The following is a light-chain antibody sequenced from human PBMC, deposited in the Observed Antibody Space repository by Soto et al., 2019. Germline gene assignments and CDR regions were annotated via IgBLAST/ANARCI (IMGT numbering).Light chain of an antibody. CDR3: QQYDNLLAPT. CDR1: QDINSY. J-gene: IGKJ4*01. CDR2: DAS. V-gene: IGKV1-33*01. Sequence: DIQMTQSPSSLSASVGDRVTITCQASQDINSYLNWFQQKPGKAPKLLIFDASNLQTGVPSRFSGSGSGTDFTFTISCLQPEDFATYFCQQYDNLLAPTFDGGTRVDI.